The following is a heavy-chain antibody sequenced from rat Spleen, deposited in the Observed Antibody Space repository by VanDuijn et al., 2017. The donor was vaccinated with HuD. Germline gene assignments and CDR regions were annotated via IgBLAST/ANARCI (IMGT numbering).Heavy chain of an antibody. D-gene: IGHD3-2*01. J-gene: IGHJ2*01. CDR2: ISYSGST. CDR3: TRGPPGHPRYFDY. Sequence: EVQLQESGPGLVKPSQSLSLTCSVTDSSITTNYWGWIRKFPGNGMEWMGYISYSGSTYYPESVKGRFTISRDNAKSTLYLQMNSLRSEDTATYYCTRGPPGHPRYFDYWGQGVMVTVSS. V-gene: IGHV3-1*01. CDR1: DSSITTNY.